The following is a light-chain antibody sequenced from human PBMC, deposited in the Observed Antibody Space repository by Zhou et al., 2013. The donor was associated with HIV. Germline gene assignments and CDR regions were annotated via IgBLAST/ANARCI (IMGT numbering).Light chain of an antibody. CDR2: AAS. V-gene: IGKV1-9*01. CDR3: QQLNSYLLT. J-gene: IGKJ4*01. Sequence: DIQMTQSPSSLSASVGDRVTITCRASQSVSSYINWYQQKPGEAPKLLIYAASTLQSGVPSRFSGSGSGTDFTLTISSLQPEDFATYYCQQLNSYLLTFGGGTKVEIK. CDR1: QSVSSY.